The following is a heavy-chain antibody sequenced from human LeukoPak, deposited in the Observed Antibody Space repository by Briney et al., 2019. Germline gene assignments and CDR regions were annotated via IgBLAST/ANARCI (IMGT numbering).Heavy chain of an antibody. CDR1: GFTFSDYY. J-gene: IGHJ4*02. D-gene: IGHD2-21*01. Sequence: GGSLTLSCAASGFTFSDYYMSWIRQAPGKGLEWISYISSSGSTIYYADSVKGRFTIARDNAKNSLYLQMNSLRAEDTAVYYCARGLAYCGGDCFDYWGQGTLVTVSS. CDR2: ISSSGSTI. CDR3: ARGLAYCGGDCFDY. V-gene: IGHV3-11*01.